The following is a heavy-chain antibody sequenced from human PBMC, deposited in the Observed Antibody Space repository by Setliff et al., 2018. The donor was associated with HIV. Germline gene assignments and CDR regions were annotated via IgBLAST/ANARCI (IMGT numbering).Heavy chain of an antibody. J-gene: IGHJ4*02. CDR1: GGSFSYFA. CDR3: ASKLWDGDYGLLDD. V-gene: IGHV1-69*05. D-gene: IGHD4-17*01. Sequence: SVKVSCKAPGGSFSYFAIAWVRQAPGQGLEWIGAIIPATGAINYAQTLQGRVTLTTDKSTGTAYMELSSLTSEDSAVYYCASKLWDGDYGLLDDWGLGTLVTVSS. CDR2: IIPATGAI.